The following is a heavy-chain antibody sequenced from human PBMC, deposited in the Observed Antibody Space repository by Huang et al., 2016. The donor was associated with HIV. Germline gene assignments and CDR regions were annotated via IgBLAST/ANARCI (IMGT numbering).Heavy chain of an antibody. J-gene: IGHJ4*02. Sequence: QLQLQESGPGLVKPSETLSLTCTVSGGSISSSSYYWGWIRQPPGKGLEWIGSIYYSGSTYYNPSRKSRVTISVDTSKNQFSLKLSSVTAADTAVYYCRGDIVVVIAATRYYFDYWGQGTLVTVSS. V-gene: IGHV4-39*01. CDR1: GGSISSSSYY. CDR2: IYYSGST. CDR3: RGDIVVVIAATRYYFDY. D-gene: IGHD2-15*01.